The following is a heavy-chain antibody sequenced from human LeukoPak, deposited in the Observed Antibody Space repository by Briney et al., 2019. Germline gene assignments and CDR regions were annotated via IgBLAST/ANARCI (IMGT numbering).Heavy chain of an antibody. J-gene: IGHJ4*02. Sequence: PGGSLRLSCAASGFTFSSYGMHWVRQAPGKGLEWVAFIRYDGSNKYYADSVKGRFTISRDNSKNTLYLQMNSLRVEDTAVYYCAKDETMVRGGSRPYWGQGTLVTVSS. CDR3: AKDETMVRGGSRPY. CDR2: IRYDGSNK. D-gene: IGHD3-10*01. V-gene: IGHV3-30*02. CDR1: GFTFSSYG.